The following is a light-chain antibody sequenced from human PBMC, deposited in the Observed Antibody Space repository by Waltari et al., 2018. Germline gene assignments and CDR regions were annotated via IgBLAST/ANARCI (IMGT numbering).Light chain of an antibody. Sequence: QSVLTQPPSASGTPGQSVTISCSGGASNIGGNLVNWYQQLPGKAPKLLIYRSDLRPSGVPDRCAGSKSGTSASLAISGLQSEDEADYFCASWDDSLNGHWVFGGGTKVTVL. CDR2: RSD. J-gene: IGLJ3*02. CDR3: ASWDDSLNGHWV. V-gene: IGLV1-44*01. CDR1: ASNIGGNL.